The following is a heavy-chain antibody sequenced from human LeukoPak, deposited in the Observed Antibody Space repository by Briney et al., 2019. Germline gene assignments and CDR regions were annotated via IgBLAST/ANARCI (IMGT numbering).Heavy chain of an antibody. V-gene: IGHV4-4*09. Sequence: SETLSLTCTVSGGSISSYYWSWIRQPPGKGLEWIGYIYTSGSTNYNPSLKSRVTISVDTSKNQFSLKLSSVTAADTALYYCARCNSRYDGYFDLWGRGILVSVSS. CDR2: IYTSGST. D-gene: IGHD5-12*01. CDR1: GGSISSYY. CDR3: ARCNSRYDGYFDL. J-gene: IGHJ2*01.